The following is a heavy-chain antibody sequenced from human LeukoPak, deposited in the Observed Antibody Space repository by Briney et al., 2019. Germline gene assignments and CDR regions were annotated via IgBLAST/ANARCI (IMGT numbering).Heavy chain of an antibody. Sequence: GGSLRLSCAASGFTFSSYAVSWVRQAPGKGLEWVSAISGSGGSTYYADSVKGRFTISRDNSKNTLYLQMNSLRAEDTAVYYCAPRPGYCSSTSCHEGRDWGQGTLVTVSS. D-gene: IGHD2-2*03. CDR3: APRPGYCSSTSCHEGRD. CDR2: ISGSGGST. J-gene: IGHJ4*02. CDR1: GFTFSSYA. V-gene: IGHV3-23*01.